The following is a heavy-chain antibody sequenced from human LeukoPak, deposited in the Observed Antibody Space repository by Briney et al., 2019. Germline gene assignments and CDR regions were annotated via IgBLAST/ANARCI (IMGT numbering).Heavy chain of an antibody. CDR2: VSSSGGST. Sequence: GGSLRLSCAASGFTFSSYAMSWVRQAPGKGLEWVSAVSSSGGSTNYADYVKGQFTISRDNSKNTAYLHMNNLRAEDRAVYYCAKEGRKTGNTYGYEFDSWGQGTLVTVSS. V-gene: IGHV3-23*01. J-gene: IGHJ4*02. D-gene: IGHD5-18*01. CDR1: GFTFSSYA. CDR3: AKEGRKTGNTYGYEFDS.